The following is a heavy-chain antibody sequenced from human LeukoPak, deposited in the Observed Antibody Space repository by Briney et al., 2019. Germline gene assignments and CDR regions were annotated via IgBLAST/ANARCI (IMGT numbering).Heavy chain of an antibody. CDR3: AKDGGPAHLDAFDI. CDR1: GFTFSSYG. J-gene: IGHJ3*02. D-gene: IGHD4-23*01. Sequence: GGSLRLSCAASGFTFSSYGMHWVRQAPGKGLEWVAVIWYDGSNKYYADSVKGRFTISRDNSKNTLYLQMNSLRAEDTAVYHCAKDGGPAHLDAFDIWGQGTMVTVSS. CDR2: IWYDGSNK. V-gene: IGHV3-33*06.